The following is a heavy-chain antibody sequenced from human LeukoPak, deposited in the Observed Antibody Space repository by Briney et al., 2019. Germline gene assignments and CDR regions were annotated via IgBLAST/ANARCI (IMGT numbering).Heavy chain of an antibody. CDR3: AKDRELERDDAFGI. Sequence: GGSLRLSCTASGFTFSPYAMNWVRQAPGKGLEWVSYISSGSTSVYYADSVKGRFIISRDNSKNTLYLQMNSLRAEDTAVYYCAKDRELERDDAFGIWGQGTMVTVSS. CDR2: ISSGSTSV. D-gene: IGHD1-1*01. V-gene: IGHV3-48*01. CDR1: GFTFSPYA. J-gene: IGHJ3*02.